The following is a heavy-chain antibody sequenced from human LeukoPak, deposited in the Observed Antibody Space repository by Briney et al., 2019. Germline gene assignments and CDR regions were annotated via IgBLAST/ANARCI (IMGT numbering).Heavy chain of an antibody. V-gene: IGHV3-23*01. D-gene: IGHD1-26*01. CDR3: AGDKTTGGYYEYDY. Sequence: GGSLRLSCAASGFTFSTFAMIWVRQPPGKGLEWVSSIFPSGGEIHYADSVKGRFTISRDISKNTLYLQMNSLRAEDTAVYFCAGDKTTGGYYEYDYWGQGALVTVSS. J-gene: IGHJ4*02. CDR1: GFTFSTFA. CDR2: IFPSGGEI.